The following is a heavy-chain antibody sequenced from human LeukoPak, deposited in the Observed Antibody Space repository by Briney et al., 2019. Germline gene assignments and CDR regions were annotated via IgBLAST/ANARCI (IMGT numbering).Heavy chain of an antibody. CDR2: TKDDGSQK. J-gene: IGHJ4*02. Sequence: GGSLRLSCAASGFTLGSYYMAWVRQAPGKELEWVATTKDDGSQKYYVDSVKGRFTISRDNAKNSLYLQMNNLRAEDTAVYYCARGGELLRPADYWGQGTLVTVSS. CDR3: ARGGELLRPADY. D-gene: IGHD1-26*01. V-gene: IGHV3-7*01. CDR1: GFTLGSYY.